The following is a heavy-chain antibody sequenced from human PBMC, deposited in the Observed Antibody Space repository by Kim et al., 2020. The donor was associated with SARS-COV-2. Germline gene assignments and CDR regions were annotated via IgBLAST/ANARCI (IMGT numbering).Heavy chain of an antibody. CDR2: IIPIFGTA. J-gene: IGHJ6*02. Sequence: SVKVSCKASGGTFSSYAISWVRQAPGQGLEWMGGIIPIFGTANYAQKFQGRVTITADESTSTAYMELSSLRSEDTAVYYCARGGVIWVRLDMDVWGQGTTVTVSS. CDR1: GGTFSSYA. D-gene: IGHD3-22*01. V-gene: IGHV1-69*13. CDR3: ARGGVIWVRLDMDV.